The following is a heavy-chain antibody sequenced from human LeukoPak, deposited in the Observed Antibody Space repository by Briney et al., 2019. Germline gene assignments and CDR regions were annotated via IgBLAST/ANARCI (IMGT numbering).Heavy chain of an antibody. V-gene: IGHV3-74*01. D-gene: IGHD3-3*01. CDR1: GFTFSSYW. CDR2: IDPDGNAI. Sequence: PGGSLRLSCAASGFTFSSYWMHWVRQAPGKGLVWVSRIDPDGNAIRYADSVRGRFTISRDNAKNTLYLEMNSLRAEDTAVYYCASLGRLRSWGQGTLVTVSS. J-gene: IGHJ5*02. CDR3: ASLGRLRS.